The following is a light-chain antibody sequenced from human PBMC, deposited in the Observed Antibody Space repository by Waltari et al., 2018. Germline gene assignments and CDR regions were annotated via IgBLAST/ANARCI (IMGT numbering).Light chain of an antibody. CDR3: SSYAGSSPYV. Sequence: QSALTQPPSASGSPGQSVTISCTGTSSDVGGYKYVSWYQQHPGKAPKLMIYEVSKRPSGVPDRFSGSKSGNTASLTVSGLQAEDEADYYCSSYAGSSPYVFGTGTKVTVL. CDR2: EVS. J-gene: IGLJ1*01. CDR1: SSDVGGYKY. V-gene: IGLV2-8*01.